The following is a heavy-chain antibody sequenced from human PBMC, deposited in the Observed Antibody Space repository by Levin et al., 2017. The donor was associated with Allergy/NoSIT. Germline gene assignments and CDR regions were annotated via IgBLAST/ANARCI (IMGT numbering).Heavy chain of an antibody. CDR2: IIPMFGTA. CDR3: ARHYGSGSFIWYNWFDP. D-gene: IGHD3-10*01. CDR1: GGTLSRYA. Sequence: PGESLKISCKASGGTLSRYAISWVRQAPGQGLEWMGGIIPMFGTANNAQKFKGRVTITADESTSTVYMAFSNLTSEDTAIYYCARHYGSGSFIWYNWFDPWGQGTLVSVSS. J-gene: IGHJ5*02. V-gene: IGHV1-69*01.